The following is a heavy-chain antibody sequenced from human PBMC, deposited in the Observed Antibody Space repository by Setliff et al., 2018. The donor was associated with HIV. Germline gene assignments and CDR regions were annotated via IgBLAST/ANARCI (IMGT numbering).Heavy chain of an antibody. D-gene: IGHD6-13*01. CDR3: ARGATGNLEALDI. CDR2: IYPGDSDA. V-gene: IGHV5-51*01. Sequence: PGESLKISCKGSGYSFTNSWIGWVRQMPGKGLEWMGIIYPGDSDAKYNPSFQGQVTISADKPISTAYLQWSNLKASDTAVYYCARGATGNLEALDIWGQGTMVTVS. CDR1: GYSFTNSW. J-gene: IGHJ3*02.